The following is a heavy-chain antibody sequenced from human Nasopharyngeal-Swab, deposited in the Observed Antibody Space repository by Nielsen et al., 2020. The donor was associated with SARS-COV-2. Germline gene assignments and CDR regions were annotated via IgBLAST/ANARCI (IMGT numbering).Heavy chain of an antibody. CDR2: NNAGNGNT. CDR1: GYTFTSYA. V-gene: IGHV1-3*01. Sequence: ASVKASCKASGYTFTSYAMHWVRPAPGQRLEWTGWNNAGNGNTKYSQKFQGRVTITRDTSASTAYMELSSLRAEDTAVYYCARDRHVLRYFDWLGWFDPWGQGTLVTVSS. D-gene: IGHD3-9*01. J-gene: IGHJ5*02. CDR3: ARDRHVLRYFDWLGWFDP.